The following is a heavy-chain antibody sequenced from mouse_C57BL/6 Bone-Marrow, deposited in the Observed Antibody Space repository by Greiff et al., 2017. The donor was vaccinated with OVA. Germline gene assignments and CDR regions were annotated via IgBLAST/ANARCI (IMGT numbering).Heavy chain of an antibody. D-gene: IGHD2-3*01. Sequence: DVKLVESGGGLVQPGGSLKLSCAASGFTFSDYYMYWVRQTPEKRLEWVAYISNGGGSTYYPDTVKGRFTISRDNAKNTLYLQMSRLKSEDTAMYYCARSRWLLRYYYAMDYWGQGTSVTVSS. V-gene: IGHV5-12*01. CDR1: GFTFSDYY. CDR2: ISNGGGST. CDR3: ARSRWLLRYYYAMDY. J-gene: IGHJ4*01.